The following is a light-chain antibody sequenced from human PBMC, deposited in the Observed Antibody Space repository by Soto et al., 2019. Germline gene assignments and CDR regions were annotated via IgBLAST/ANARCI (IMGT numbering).Light chain of an antibody. J-gene: IGLJ1*01. CDR2: EVS. CDR1: STDVGGYNY. CDR3: SSYAGNNIHYV. V-gene: IGLV2-8*01. Sequence: QSALTQPPSASGSAGQSVTISCTGTSTDVGGYNYVSWYQQHPGKAPKLMIYEVSKRPSGVPERFSGSKSGNTASLTVSGLQAEDEADYYCSSYAGNNIHYVFGTGTKLTVL.